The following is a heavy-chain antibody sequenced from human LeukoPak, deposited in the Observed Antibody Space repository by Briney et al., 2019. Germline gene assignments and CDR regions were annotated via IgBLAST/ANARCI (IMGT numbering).Heavy chain of an antibody. CDR1: GFTFGDYA. V-gene: IGHV3-49*04. CDR2: IRSKAYGGTT. J-gene: IGHJ4*02. CDR3: TRVIVATKDY. Sequence: GGSLRLSCTTSGFTFGDYAVNWVRQAPGKGLEWVGFIRSKAYGGTTEYAASVKGRFTISRDDSKSIAYLQMNSLKTEDTAVYYCTRVIVATKDYWGQGTLVTVSS. D-gene: IGHD5-12*01.